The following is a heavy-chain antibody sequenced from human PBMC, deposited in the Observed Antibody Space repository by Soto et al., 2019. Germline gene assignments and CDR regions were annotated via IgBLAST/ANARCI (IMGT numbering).Heavy chain of an antibody. V-gene: IGHV5-51*01. J-gene: IGHJ3*02. CDR1: GYSFSNYW. D-gene: IGHD1-26*01. Sequence: GESLKISCKGSGYSFSNYWIAWVRQMPGKGLEWMGIIYPGDSRTKYSPSFQGQVTFSADKSISTAYLQWSSLKASDTAMYYCERPTLMAFFDIWGQGTMVTVSS. CDR2: IYPGDSRT. CDR3: ERPTLMAFFDI.